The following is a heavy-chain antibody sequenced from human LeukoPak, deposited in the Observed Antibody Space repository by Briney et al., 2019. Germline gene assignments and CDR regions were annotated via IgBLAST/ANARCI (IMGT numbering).Heavy chain of an antibody. J-gene: IGHJ6*02. V-gene: IGHV3-33*01. CDR2: IWSDGSNK. D-gene: IGHD2-21*01. CDR3: ARGSGEYYYRMDV. Sequence: GGSLRLSCAASGFTFSNYGMHWVRQAPGKGLEGVTIIWSDGSNKYYADSVKGRFTISRDNSKNTLYLQMNSLRADDTAVYYCARGSGEYYYRMDVWGQGPTVTVSS. CDR1: GFTFSNYG.